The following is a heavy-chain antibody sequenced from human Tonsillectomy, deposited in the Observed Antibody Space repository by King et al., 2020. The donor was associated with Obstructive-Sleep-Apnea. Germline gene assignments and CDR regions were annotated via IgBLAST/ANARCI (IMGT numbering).Heavy chain of an antibody. D-gene: IGHD1-14*01. V-gene: IGHV3-74*01. CDR1: GFTFSSYW. Sequence: VQLVESGGGLVQPGGSLRLSCAASGFTFSSYWMHWVRQAPGKGLVWVSRINSDGSSTSYADSVKGRFTISRDNAKNTLYLQMNSLRAEDTAMYYCARSVPPEKTPFDYWGQGTLVTVSS. CDR3: ARSVPPEKTPFDY. J-gene: IGHJ4*02. CDR2: INSDGSST.